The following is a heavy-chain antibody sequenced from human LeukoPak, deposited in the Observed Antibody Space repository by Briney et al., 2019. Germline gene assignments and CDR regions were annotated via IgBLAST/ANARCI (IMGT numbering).Heavy chain of an antibody. CDR1: GYTFTGYY. V-gene: IGHV1-2*04. D-gene: IGHD6-13*01. J-gene: IGHJ5*02. CDR3: ARAGSSSWYGPHLFDP. Sequence: ASVKVSCKASGYTFTGYYMHWVRQAPGQGLEWMGWINPNSGGTNYAQKFQGWVTMTRDTSISTAYMELSRLRSDDTAVYYCARAGSSSWYGPHLFDPWGQGTLVTVSS. CDR2: INPNSGGT.